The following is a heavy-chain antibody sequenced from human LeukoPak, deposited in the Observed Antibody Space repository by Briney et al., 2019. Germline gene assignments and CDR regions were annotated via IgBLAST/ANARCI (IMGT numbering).Heavy chain of an antibody. D-gene: IGHD6-13*01. J-gene: IGHJ4*02. Sequence: GGSLRLSCAASGFTFSSYGMHWVRQAPGKGLEWVAVISYDGGNKYYADSVKGRFTISRDNSKNTLYLQMNSLRAEDTAVYYCAKGSSNWLDHYYFDFWGQGTLVTVSS. V-gene: IGHV3-30*18. CDR3: AKGSSNWLDHYYFDF. CDR2: ISYDGGNK. CDR1: GFTFSSYG.